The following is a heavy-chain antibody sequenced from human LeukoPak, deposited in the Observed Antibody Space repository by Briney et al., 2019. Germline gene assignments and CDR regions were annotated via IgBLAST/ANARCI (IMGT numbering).Heavy chain of an antibody. CDR3: ARDRAYSYGEFDY. D-gene: IGHD5-18*01. Sequence: GGSLRLSCAASGFTFSSYSMNWVRQAPGKGLEWVSSISSSSSYIYYADSVKGRFTLSRDNAKNTLYLQMNSLRAEDTAVYYCARDRAYSYGEFDYWGQGTLVSVSS. CDR1: GFTFSSYS. V-gene: IGHV3-21*01. CDR2: ISSSSSYI. J-gene: IGHJ4*02.